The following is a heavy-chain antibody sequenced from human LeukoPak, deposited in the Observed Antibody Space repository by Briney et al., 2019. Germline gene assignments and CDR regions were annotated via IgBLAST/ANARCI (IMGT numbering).Heavy chain of an antibody. CDR2: IGGSGGST. CDR1: GFTFSNCA. V-gene: IGHV3-23*01. Sequence: GGSLRLSCAASGFTFSNCAMSWVRQAPGKELEWVSTIGGSGGSTYYADSVKGRLTISRDNSKNTLYLQMNSLRAEDTAIYYCVSTVTTSYGMDVWGQGTTFTVSS. CDR3: VSTVTTSYGMDV. J-gene: IGHJ6*02. D-gene: IGHD4-11*01.